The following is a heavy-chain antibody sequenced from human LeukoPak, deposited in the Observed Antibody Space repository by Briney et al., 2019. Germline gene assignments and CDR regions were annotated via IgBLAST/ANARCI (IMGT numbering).Heavy chain of an antibody. CDR1: GLTFNSFG. J-gene: IGHJ6*03. V-gene: IGHV3-30*19. D-gene: IGHD2-2*01. CDR3: AREGVATSSYYMDV. CDR2: ISYDGSNK. Sequence: GGSLRLSCATSGLTFNSFGMHWARQAPGKGLEWVAVISYDGSNKYYADSVKGRFTISRDNSKNTLYLQMNSLRAEDTAVYYCAREGVATSSYYMDVWGKGTTVTVSS.